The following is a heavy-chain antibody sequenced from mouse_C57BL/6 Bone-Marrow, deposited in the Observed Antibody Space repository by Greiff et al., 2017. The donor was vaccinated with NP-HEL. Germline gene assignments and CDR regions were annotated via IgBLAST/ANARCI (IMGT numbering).Heavy chain of an antibody. D-gene: IGHD1-1*01. CDR1: GYTFTSYW. V-gene: IGHV1-55*01. Sequence: QVQLQQPGAELVKPGASVKMSCKASGYTFTSYWITWVKQRPGQGLVWVGDIYPGSGSTNYNEKFKSKATLTVDTSSSTVYVQLSSLTSEDSAVYYCTRHTPVPHFDYWGKGTTLTVSS. CDR3: TRHTPVPHFDY. J-gene: IGHJ2*01. CDR2: IYPGSGST.